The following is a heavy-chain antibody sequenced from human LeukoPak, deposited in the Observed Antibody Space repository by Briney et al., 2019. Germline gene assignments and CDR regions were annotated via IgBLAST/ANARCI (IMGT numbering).Heavy chain of an antibody. D-gene: IGHD1-26*01. J-gene: IGHJ3*02. Sequence: PGGSLRLSCAASGFIFSSYSMNWVRQAPGKGLEWVSYISSSGSTMYHADSVKGRFTISGDNAKNSLFLQMHSLRAADTAVYYCARVGSGNFLGAFDIWGQGTMVTVSS. CDR3: ARVGSGNFLGAFDI. CDR1: GFIFSSYS. CDR2: ISSSGSTM. V-gene: IGHV3-48*01.